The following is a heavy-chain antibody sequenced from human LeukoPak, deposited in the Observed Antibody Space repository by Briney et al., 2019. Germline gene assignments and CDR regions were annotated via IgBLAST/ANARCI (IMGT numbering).Heavy chain of an antibody. D-gene: IGHD3-10*01. V-gene: IGHV1-58*01. CDR1: GFTFTNSA. CDR2: IVVGRGNT. J-gene: IGHJ6*02. Sequence: GSSVKVSCKASGFTFTNSAVQWVRQARGQPLEWIGWIVVGRGNTNYAQKFQERVTITRDMSTSTAYMELSSLKSEDTAVYYCAAGQVRGVIRYYYYYGMDVWGQGTTVTVSS. CDR3: AAGQVRGVIRYYYYYGMDV.